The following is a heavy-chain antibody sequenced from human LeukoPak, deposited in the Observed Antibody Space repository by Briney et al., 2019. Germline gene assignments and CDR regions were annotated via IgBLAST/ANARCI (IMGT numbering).Heavy chain of an antibody. CDR1: GFTFSSYS. CDR2: ISGSGGST. D-gene: IGHD2-15*01. CDR3: AKDRGRYCSAGSCYPFDY. V-gene: IGHV3-23*01. Sequence: GRSLRLSCVASGFTFSSYSMNWVRQAPGKGLEWVSAISGSGGSTHYADSVKGRFTISRDNSKNTLYLQMNSLRADDTAVYYCAKDRGRYCSAGSCYPFDYWGQGTLVTVSS. J-gene: IGHJ4*02.